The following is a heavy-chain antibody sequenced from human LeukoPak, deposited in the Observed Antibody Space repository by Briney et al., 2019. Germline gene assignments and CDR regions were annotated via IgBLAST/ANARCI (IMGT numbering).Heavy chain of an antibody. CDR3: AKDANYLRSSGYLIPIDF. Sequence: PGGSLRLSCAASGFTFSRNAMNWVRQAPGKGLEWVAAISGNGLGTYYADSVKGRFNISRDNSRNTLYLQMNSLRIEDTAFYYYAKDANYLRSSGYLIPIDFWGQGTLVSVAS. CDR1: GFTFSRNA. V-gene: IGHV3-23*01. CDR2: ISGNGLGT. J-gene: IGHJ4*02. D-gene: IGHD3-22*01.